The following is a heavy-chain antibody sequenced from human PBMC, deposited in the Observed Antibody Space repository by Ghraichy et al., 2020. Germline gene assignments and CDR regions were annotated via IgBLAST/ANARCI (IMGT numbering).Heavy chain of an antibody. CDR2: SYYSGST. V-gene: IGHV4-59*08. CDR1: GGSISSYY. J-gene: IGHJ3*02. Sequence: ETLSLTCTVSGGSISSYYWSWIRQPPGKGLEWIGYSYYSGSTNYNPSLKSRVTISVDTSKNQFSLKLSSVTAADTAVYYCASVVDDAFDIWGQGTMVTVSS. CDR3: ASVVDDAFDI. D-gene: IGHD2-15*01.